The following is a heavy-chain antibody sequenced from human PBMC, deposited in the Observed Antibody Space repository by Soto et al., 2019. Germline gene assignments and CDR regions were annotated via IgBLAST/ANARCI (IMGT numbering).Heavy chain of an antibody. CDR2: IYHTGST. J-gene: IGHJ4*02. CDR3: ARAHYGPSGYYFDS. CDR1: GDSISSGGYS. V-gene: IGHV4-30-2*01. Sequence: QVQLQESGSGLVKPSQTLSLTCTVSGDSISSGGYSWSWIRQPPRQGLEWIGYIYHTGSTSYSPSLKSRVTMSVDKSKNQFSLSLNSVTAADTAIYYCARAHYGPSGYYFDSWCQGALFTVSS. D-gene: IGHD3-22*01.